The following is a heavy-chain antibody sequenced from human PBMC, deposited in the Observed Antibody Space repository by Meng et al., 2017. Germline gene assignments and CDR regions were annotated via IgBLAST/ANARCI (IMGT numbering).Heavy chain of an antibody. V-gene: IGHV6-1*01. Sequence: PQPSGPGLGTPSHTLSPSCSISGDSVSSNSAAWNWIRQSPSRCLEWLGRAYYRSTWYHDYAESVKSRMSIDPDTSKNQFSLQLRSVTPEDSAVYYCARGSYSFDSWGQRTLVTVSS. CDR2: AYYRSTWYH. CDR1: GDSVSSNSAA. J-gene: IGHJ4*02. D-gene: IGHD1-26*01. CDR3: ARGSYSFDS.